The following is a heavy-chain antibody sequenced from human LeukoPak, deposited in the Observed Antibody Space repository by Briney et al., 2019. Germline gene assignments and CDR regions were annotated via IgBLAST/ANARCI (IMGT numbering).Heavy chain of an antibody. CDR2: ISGSGGST. J-gene: IGHJ5*02. Sequence: TGGSLRLSCAASGFTFSSYAMSWVRQAPGKGLEWVSAISGSGGSTYYADSVKGRFTISRDNSKSTLYLQMNSLRAEDTAVYYCAKGSYYYDIPNWFDPWGQGTLVTVSS. V-gene: IGHV3-23*01. CDR3: AKGSYYYDIPNWFDP. CDR1: GFTFSSYA. D-gene: IGHD3-22*01.